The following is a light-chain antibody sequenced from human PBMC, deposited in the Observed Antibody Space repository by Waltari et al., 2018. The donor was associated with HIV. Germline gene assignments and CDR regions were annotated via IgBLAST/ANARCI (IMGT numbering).Light chain of an antibody. V-gene: IGLV2-14*01. J-gene: IGLJ3*02. CDR2: EVC. Sequence: QSALTQPASVSGSPGQSTPISCTGTRDDLRNYNPVSWYQHHPGKAPKVIIYEVCNPPSGVSSRFSGSISANTASLTISGLQAEDEADYFCTSYISSSSPVFGGGTKVTVL. CDR3: TSYISSSSPV. CDR1: RDDLRNYNP.